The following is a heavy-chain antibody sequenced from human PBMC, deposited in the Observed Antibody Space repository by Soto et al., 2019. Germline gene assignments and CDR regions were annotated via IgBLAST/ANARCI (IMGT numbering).Heavy chain of an antibody. CDR1: GFTVSSKY. V-gene: IGHV3-53*01. Sequence: EVQLVESGGGLIQPGGSLRLSCAASGFTVSSKYMTWVRQAPGKGLECVSVIYGGGTTYYADSAKGQFTISRDNSKSMLYLQVNSLRAEDTAVYYCVQTAAFPGFDFWGQGTLVTVSS. J-gene: IGHJ4*02. CDR2: IYGGGTT. CDR3: VQTAAFPGFDF. D-gene: IGHD6-25*01.